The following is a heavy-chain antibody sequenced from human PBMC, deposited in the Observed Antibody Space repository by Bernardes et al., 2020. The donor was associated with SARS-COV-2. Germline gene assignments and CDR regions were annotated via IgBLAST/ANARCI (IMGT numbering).Heavy chain of an antibody. Sequence: SETLSLTCTVSGGSISGYYWSWIRQTPVKGLEWIGEVNESGSTAYNPSLKSRVTISVDTSKNLFSLKVTPVTAADTAVYYCARGGSPRWGSTSCYSCDSGYWFHPWGQGTLVTVSS. CDR2: VNESGST. V-gene: IGHV4-34*01. J-gene: IGHJ5*02. CDR3: ARGGSPRWGSTSCYSCDSGYWFHP. D-gene: IGHD2-2*01. CDR1: GGSISGYY.